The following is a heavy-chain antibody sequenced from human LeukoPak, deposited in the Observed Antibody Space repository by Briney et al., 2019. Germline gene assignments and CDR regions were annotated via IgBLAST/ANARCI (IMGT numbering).Heavy chain of an antibody. D-gene: IGHD2-15*01. V-gene: IGHV3-23*01. CDR2: ICGSGGST. Sequence: GGSLRLSCVASGFTFSSYAMSWVRQAPGKGLEWVSAICGSGGSTFYADSVKGRFTISRANSKNTLYLQLDSLRAEDTPVYYCAKSSGGRCYSNGDYWGQGTLVTVST. CDR3: AKSSGGRCYSNGDY. J-gene: IGHJ4*02. CDR1: GFTFSSYA.